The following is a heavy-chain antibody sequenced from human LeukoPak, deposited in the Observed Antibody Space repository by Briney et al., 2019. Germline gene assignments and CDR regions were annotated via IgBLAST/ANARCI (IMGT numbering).Heavy chain of an antibody. CDR1: GGSFSGYY. CDR3: ARGRNDILTKDAFDI. CDR2: INHSGST. J-gene: IGHJ3*02. Sequence: SETLSLTCAVYGGSFSGYYWSWIRQPPGKGLEWIGEINHSGSTNYNPSLKSRVTISVDTSKNQFSLKLSSVTAADTAVYYCARGRNDILTKDAFDIWGQGTMVTVSS. D-gene: IGHD3-9*01. V-gene: IGHV4-34*01.